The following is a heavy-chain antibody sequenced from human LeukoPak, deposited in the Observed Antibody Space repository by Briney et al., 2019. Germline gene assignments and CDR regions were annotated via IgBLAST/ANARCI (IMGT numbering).Heavy chain of an antibody. CDR1: GFTFSNYA. D-gene: IGHD3-3*01. CDR3: AKDTGVQFLEPAF. V-gene: IGHV3-23*01. CDR2: ISGSGGST. Sequence: PGGSLRLSCAASGFTFSNYAMSGVRQARGKGLEGVSGISGSGGSTYYADSVKGRLTISRDNSKNTLYLQMNSLRVEDTAIYYCAKDTGVQFLEPAFWGQGTLVTVSS. J-gene: IGHJ4*02.